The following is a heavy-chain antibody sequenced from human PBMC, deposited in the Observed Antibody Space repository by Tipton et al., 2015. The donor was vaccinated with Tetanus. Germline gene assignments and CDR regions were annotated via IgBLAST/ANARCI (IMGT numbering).Heavy chain of an antibody. D-gene: IGHD3-10*01. CDR3: AKDQVRAQYGMDV. J-gene: IGHJ6*02. CDR2: IYSGGST. V-gene: IGHV3-53*01. Sequence: SLRLSCAASGFTVSSNYMNWVRQAPGKGLEWVSVIYSGGSTYYADSVKGRFTISRDNSKNTLYLQMNSLRAEDTAVYYCAKDQVRAQYGMDVWGQGTTVTVSS. CDR1: GFTVSSNY.